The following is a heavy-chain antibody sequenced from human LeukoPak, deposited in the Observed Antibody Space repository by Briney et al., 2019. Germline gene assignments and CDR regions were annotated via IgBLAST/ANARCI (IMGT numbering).Heavy chain of an antibody. V-gene: IGHV1-2*02. Sequence: ASVKVSCKASGYTFTGYYMHWVRQAPGQGLEWMGWINPNSGGTNYAQKFQGRVTVTRDTSISTAYMELSRLRSDDTAVYYCARVDSSGYYYSRYYFDYWGQGTLVTVSS. CDR2: INPNSGGT. CDR1: GYTFTGYY. CDR3: ARVDSSGYYYSRYYFDY. D-gene: IGHD3-22*01. J-gene: IGHJ4*02.